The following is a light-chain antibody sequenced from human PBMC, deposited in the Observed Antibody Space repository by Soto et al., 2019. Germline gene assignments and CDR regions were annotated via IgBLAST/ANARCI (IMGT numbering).Light chain of an antibody. J-gene: IGKJ1*01. CDR2: GAS. CDR1: QSVTNNY. Sequence: EIVLTQSPGTLSLSPGERATLSCRASQSVTNNYFSWYQHKPGQAPRLLIYGASKRATGIPDRFSGTGTGRDFTPTISRLKPEVVAEYYGLQFCSPSGTSWTFGQGTKVEIK. CDR3: LQFCSPSGTSWT. V-gene: IGKV3-20*01.